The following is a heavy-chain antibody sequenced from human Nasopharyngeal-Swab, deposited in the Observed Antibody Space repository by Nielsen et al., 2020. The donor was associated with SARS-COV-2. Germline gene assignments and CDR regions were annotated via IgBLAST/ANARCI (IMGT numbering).Heavy chain of an antibody. J-gene: IGHJ6*03. Sequence: GESLKISCAASGFTFSSYSMSWVRQAPGKGLEWVSYISSSSSTIYYADSVKGRFTISRDNAKNSLYLQMNSLRAEDTAVYYCAGYCSSTSCSRNYYYYYMDVWGKGTTVTVSS. CDR3: AGYCSSTSCSRNYYYYYMDV. CDR1: GFTFSSYS. CDR2: ISSSSSTI. V-gene: IGHV3-48*04. D-gene: IGHD2-2*01.